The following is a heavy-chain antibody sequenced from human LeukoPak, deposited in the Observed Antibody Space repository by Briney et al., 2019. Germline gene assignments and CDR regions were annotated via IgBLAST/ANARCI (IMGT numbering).Heavy chain of an antibody. V-gene: IGHV3-11*04. CDR3: ARDWEMRFSKWEGGY. CDR2: ISSSGSTI. D-gene: IGHD1-26*01. CDR1: GFTFSDYY. J-gene: IGHJ4*02. Sequence: GGSLRLSCAASGFTFSDYYMSWIRQAPGKGLEWVSYISSSGSTIYYADSVKGRFTISRDNAKNSLYLQMNSLRAEDTAVYYCARDWEMRFSKWEGGYWGQGTLVTVSS.